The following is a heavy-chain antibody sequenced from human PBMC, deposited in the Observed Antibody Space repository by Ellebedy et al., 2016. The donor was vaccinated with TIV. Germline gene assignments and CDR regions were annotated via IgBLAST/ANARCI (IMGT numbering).Heavy chain of an antibody. J-gene: IGHJ6*02. D-gene: IGHD6-6*01. Sequence: SETLSLTXTVSGGSISSYYWSWIRQPPGKGLEWIGYIYYSGSTNYNPSLKSRVTISVDTSKNQFSLKLSSVTAADTAVYYCARDAEQLVGGRDPNYYYYYGMDVWGQGTTVTVSS. CDR1: GGSISSYY. V-gene: IGHV4-59*01. CDR3: ARDAEQLVGGRDPNYYYYYGMDV. CDR2: IYYSGST.